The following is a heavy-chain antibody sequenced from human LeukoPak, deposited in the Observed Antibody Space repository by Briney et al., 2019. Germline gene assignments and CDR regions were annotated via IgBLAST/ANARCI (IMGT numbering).Heavy chain of an antibody. J-gene: IGHJ5*02. V-gene: IGHV4-59*01. CDR1: GGSISSYY. CDR3: ARDFGDGSGSTRFDP. CDR2: IYYSGST. D-gene: IGHD3-10*01. Sequence: SETLSLTCTVSGGSISSYYWSWIRQPPGKGLEWIGYIYYSGSTNYNPSLKSRVTISVDTSKNQFSLKLSSVTAADTAVYYCARDFGDGSGSTRFDPWGQGTLVTVSS.